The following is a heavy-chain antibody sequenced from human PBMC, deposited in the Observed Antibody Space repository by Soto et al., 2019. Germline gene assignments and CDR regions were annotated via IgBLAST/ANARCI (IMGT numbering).Heavy chain of an antibody. CDR2: INPNSGAT. V-gene: IGHV1-2*02. Sequence: ASVKVSCKASGYTFTGYFMHWVRQAPGEGLEWMGWINPNSGATKYAPKFQGRVTMTRDTSNRTAYLELSRLTSDDTAIYYCARGGGTTLAPLPWGQGTPVTVSS. J-gene: IGHJ5*02. CDR1: GYTFTGYF. D-gene: IGHD3-16*01. CDR3: ARGGGTTLAPLP.